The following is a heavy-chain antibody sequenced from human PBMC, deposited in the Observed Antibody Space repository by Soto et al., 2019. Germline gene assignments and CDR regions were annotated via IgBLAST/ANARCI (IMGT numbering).Heavy chain of an antibody. D-gene: IGHD3-3*01. CDR1: EFTFSSYC. CDR2: ISYDGSNK. J-gene: IGHJ6*02. Sequence: GGSPGLSCAASEFTFSSYCMHWVRQAPGKGLEWVAVISYDGSNKYYADSVKGRFTISRDNSKNTLYLQMNSLRAEDTAVYYCAKDLTNPRITIFGVVIPYYYYGMDVWGQGTTVTVSS. CDR3: AKDLTNPRITIFGVVIPYYYYGMDV. V-gene: IGHV3-30*18.